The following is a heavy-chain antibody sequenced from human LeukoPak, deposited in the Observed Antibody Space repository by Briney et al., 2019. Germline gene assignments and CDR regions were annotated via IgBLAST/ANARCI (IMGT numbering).Heavy chain of an antibody. Sequence: ASVKVSCKASGYTFTSYGISWVRQAPGPGLKWMGWISAYNGNTNYAQKLQGRVTITTDTSTSTAYMELRSLRSDDTAVYYCASTIWGYDVAATDYYFDYWGQGTLATVSS. CDR2: ISAYNGNT. CDR1: GYTFTSYG. V-gene: IGHV1-18*01. J-gene: IGHJ4*02. CDR3: ASTIWGYDVAATDYYFDY. D-gene: IGHD2-15*01.